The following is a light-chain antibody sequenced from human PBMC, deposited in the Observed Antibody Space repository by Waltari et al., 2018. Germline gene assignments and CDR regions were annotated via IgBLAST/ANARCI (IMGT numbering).Light chain of an antibody. CDR3: HQYCSMPYT. J-gene: IGKJ2*01. Sequence: DIVMTQSPDSLPVSLGARATFNCKSRQSVSYSSDNKNCLAWYQQKPGQPPRLLIYGASTRESGVPDRFSGSGSGTDFSLTISSLQAEDVAVYYCHQYCSMPYTFGQGTKLEIK. CDR1: QSVSYSSDNKNC. V-gene: IGKV4-1*01. CDR2: GAS.